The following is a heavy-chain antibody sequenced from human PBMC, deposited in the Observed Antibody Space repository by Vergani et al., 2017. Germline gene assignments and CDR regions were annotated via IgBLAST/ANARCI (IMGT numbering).Heavy chain of an antibody. CDR2: INHSGST. Sequence: QVQLQQWGAGLLKPSETLSLTCAVYGGSFSGYYWSWIRQPPGKGLEWIGEINHSGSTNYNPSLKSRVTISVDTSKNQFSLKVTSVTAADTAVYYCARHEGYTDWRLDYWGQGTLVTVSS. CDR3: ARHEGYTDWRLDY. D-gene: IGHD3-9*01. CDR1: GGSFSGYY. J-gene: IGHJ4*02. V-gene: IGHV4-34*01.